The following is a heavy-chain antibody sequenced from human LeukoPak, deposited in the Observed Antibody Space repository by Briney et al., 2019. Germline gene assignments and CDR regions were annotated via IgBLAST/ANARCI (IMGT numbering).Heavy chain of an antibody. D-gene: IGHD1-26*01. CDR3: SAGVGTSDFDY. J-gene: IGHJ4*02. CDR2: IKSKTDGGTR. CDR1: GFTFGNAW. Sequence: GGSLRLSCAASGFTFGNAWMSWVRQAPGKGLEWVGRIKSKTDGGTRDFAASVKGRFIISRDDSRNTMYLQMSSLKTEDTAVYYCSAGVGTSDFDYWGQGILVTVSS. V-gene: IGHV3-15*01.